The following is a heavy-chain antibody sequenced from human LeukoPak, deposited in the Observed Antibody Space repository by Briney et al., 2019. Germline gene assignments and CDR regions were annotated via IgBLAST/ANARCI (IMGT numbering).Heavy chain of an antibody. Sequence: ASVKVSCKASGYTFTGYYMHWVRQAPGQGLEWMGRINPNSGGANYAQRFQGRVTMTRDTSISTAYMELSRLRSDDTAVYYCAREDSSGWYYPDYWGQGTLVTVSS. V-gene: IGHV1-2*06. J-gene: IGHJ4*02. D-gene: IGHD6-19*01. CDR2: INPNSGGA. CDR1: GYTFTGYY. CDR3: AREDSSGWYYPDY.